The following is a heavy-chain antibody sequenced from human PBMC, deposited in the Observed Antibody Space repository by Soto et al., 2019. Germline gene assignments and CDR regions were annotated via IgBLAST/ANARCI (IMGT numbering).Heavy chain of an antibody. V-gene: IGHV1-18*01. D-gene: IGHD6-19*01. CDR3: ARSSYGYRSGWYVGYFCY. CDR1: GYTFTSSG. Sequence: QVQLVQSGGEVRKPGDSVKVSCKAYGYTFTSSGVRWVRQAPGKVREWMGWIRAYTGYTNYAQKFKCRVTITTDTSPVTGYMELRSLISDDTAVYYCARSSYGYRSGWYVGYFCYLGQGTLVTGS. J-gene: IGHJ4*02. CDR2: IRAYTGYT.